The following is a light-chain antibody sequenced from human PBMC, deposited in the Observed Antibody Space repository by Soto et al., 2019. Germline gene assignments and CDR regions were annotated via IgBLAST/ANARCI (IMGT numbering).Light chain of an antibody. V-gene: IGKV3-20*01. J-gene: IGKJ5*01. CDR3: QQYGSSLGT. CDR1: QSVSSSH. CDR2: AAS. Sequence: EIVLTPSPGTLSLSPGERATLSCRASQSVSSSHLAWYQHKPGQAPRLLIYAASSRATGSPDRFSGSGSGTDFTLTISRLEPEDFAVYYCQQYGSSLGTFGQGTRLEIK.